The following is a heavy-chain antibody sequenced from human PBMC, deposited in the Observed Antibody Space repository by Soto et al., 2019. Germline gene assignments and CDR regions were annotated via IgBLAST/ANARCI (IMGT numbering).Heavy chain of an antibody. CDR2: ISSSSSYI. J-gene: IGHJ6*03. CDR1: GFTFSSYS. V-gene: IGHV3-21*01. Sequence: EVQLVESGGGLVKPGGSLRLSCAASGFTFSSYSMNWVRQAPGKGLEWVSSISSSSSYIYYADSVNGRFTISRDNAKNSLYLQMNSLRAEDTAVYYCARQGYCSGGSCFSYYYYMDVCGKGTTVTVSS. CDR3: ARQGYCSGGSCFSYYYYMDV. D-gene: IGHD2-15*01.